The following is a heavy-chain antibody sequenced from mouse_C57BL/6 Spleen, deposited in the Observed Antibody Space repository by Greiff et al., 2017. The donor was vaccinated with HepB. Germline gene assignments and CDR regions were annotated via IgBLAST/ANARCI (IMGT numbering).Heavy chain of an antibody. CDR1: GYTFTSYT. D-gene: IGHD4-1*01. CDR3: ARTPSWDYYFDY. Sequence: VKLQESGAELARPGASVKMSCKASGYTFTSYTMHWVKQRPGQGLEWIGYINPSSGYTKYNQKFKDKATLTADKSSSTAYMQLSSLTSEDSAVYYCARTPSWDYYFDYWGQGTTLTVSS. J-gene: IGHJ2*01. V-gene: IGHV1-4*01. CDR2: INPSSGYT.